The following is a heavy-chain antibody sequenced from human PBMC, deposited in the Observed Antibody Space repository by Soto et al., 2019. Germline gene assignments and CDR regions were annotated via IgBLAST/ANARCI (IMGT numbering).Heavy chain of an antibody. CDR1: GYTFTSYG. Sequence: EASVKVSCKASGYTFTSYGISWVRQAPGQGLEWMGWISAYNGNTNYAQKLQGRVTMTTDTSTSTAYMELRSLRSDDTAVYYCARDDVVEGSAGTLYYYYYYGMDVWGQGTTVTVSS. J-gene: IGHJ6*02. V-gene: IGHV1-18*01. CDR3: ARDDVVEGSAGTLYYYYYYGMDV. CDR2: ISAYNGNT. D-gene: IGHD2-2*01.